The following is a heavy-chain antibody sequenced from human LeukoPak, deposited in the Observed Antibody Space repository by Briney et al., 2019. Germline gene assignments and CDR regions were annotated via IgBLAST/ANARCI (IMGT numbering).Heavy chain of an antibody. J-gene: IGHJ5*02. D-gene: IGHD1-7*01. Sequence: GGSLRLSCAASGFTFSSYGMHWVRQAPGKGLEWVAFIRYDGSNKYYADSVKGRFTISRDNSKNTLYLQMNSLRAEDTAVYYCARAGELEGYNWFDPWGQETLVTVSS. CDR2: IRYDGSNK. CDR1: GFTFSSYG. CDR3: ARAGELEGYNWFDP. V-gene: IGHV3-30*02.